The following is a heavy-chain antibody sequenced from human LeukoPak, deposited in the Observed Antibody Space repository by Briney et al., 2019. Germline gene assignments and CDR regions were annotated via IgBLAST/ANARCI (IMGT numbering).Heavy chain of an antibody. J-gene: IGHJ3*02. Sequence: EASVKVSCKASGYTFTSYDINWVRQATGQGLEWMGWMNPNSGNTGYAQKFQGRVTMTRNTSISTAYMELSSLRSEDTAVYYCARGGVGYYDSSGIDAFDIWGQGTMVTVSS. D-gene: IGHD3-22*01. CDR2: MNPNSGNT. CDR3: ARGGVGYYDSSGIDAFDI. CDR1: GYTFTSYD. V-gene: IGHV1-8*01.